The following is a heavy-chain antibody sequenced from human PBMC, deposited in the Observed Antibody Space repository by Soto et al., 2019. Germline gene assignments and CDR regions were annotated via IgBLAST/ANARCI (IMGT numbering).Heavy chain of an antibody. Sequence: HVQLQHWGAGLLKPSETLSLTCDVYGGSFSPYSWTWIRQSPGKGVEWIGEINRSGSTNYNPSLESRVTISLDTSKKQFSLKLTSVTAADTALYYCSQGAYLAYWGQGTLVTVSS. CDR1: GGSFSPYS. J-gene: IGHJ4*02. D-gene: IGHD3-16*01. CDR3: SQGAYLAY. CDR2: INRSGST. V-gene: IGHV4-34*01.